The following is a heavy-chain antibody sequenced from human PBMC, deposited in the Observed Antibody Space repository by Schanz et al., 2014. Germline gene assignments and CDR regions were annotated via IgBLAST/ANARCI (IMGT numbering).Heavy chain of an antibody. D-gene: IGHD3-22*01. Sequence: EVRLLESGGGLVQPGGSLRLSCVASGFTFNSYAMSWVRQAPGKGLEWVSAITGSGGTTHYADSVKGRFTISRDNSKNTLYLQLNSLRFEDTAKYFCAKDPNLFRDSSGYYYSPFDYWGQGTLVAVSS. V-gene: IGHV3-23*01. CDR1: GFTFNSYA. CDR2: ITGSGGTT. J-gene: IGHJ4*02. CDR3: AKDPNLFRDSSGYYYSPFDY.